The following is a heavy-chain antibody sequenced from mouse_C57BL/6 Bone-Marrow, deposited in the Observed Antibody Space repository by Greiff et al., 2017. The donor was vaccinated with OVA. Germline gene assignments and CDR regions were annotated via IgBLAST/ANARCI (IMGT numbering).Heavy chain of an antibody. Sequence: VKLMESGAELVRPGASVTLSCKASGYTFTDYEMHWVKQTPVHGLEWIGAIDPETGGTAYNQKFKGKAILTADKSSSTAYMELRSLTSEDSAVYYCTRGIYYSNCPFAYWGQGTLVTVSA. CDR3: TRGIYYSNCPFAY. J-gene: IGHJ3*01. D-gene: IGHD2-5*01. CDR1: GYTFTDYE. CDR2: IDPETGGT. V-gene: IGHV1-15*01.